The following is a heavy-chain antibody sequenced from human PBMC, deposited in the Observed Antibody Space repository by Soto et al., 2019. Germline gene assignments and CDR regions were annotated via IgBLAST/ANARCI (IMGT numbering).Heavy chain of an antibody. CDR2: INHSGST. CDR3: ARGRKGYSSSCYVD. V-gene: IGHV4-34*01. D-gene: IGHD6-13*01. CDR1: GGSFSGYS. Sequence: QVQLQQWGAGLLKPSETLSLTCAVYGGSFSGYSWSWIRQPPGKALEWIGEINHSGSTNYNTSLKSRVTISVDTSKNQFSLNLSSVTAADTAVYYCARGRKGYSSSCYVDWGQGTLVTVSS. J-gene: IGHJ4*02.